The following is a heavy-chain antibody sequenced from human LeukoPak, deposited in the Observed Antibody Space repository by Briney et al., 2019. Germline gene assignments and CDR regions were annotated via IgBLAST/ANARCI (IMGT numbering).Heavy chain of an antibody. J-gene: IGHJ4*02. CDR3: ARKAQYNGHYPLDY. D-gene: IGHD1-7*01. V-gene: IGHV3-23*01. Sequence: SGGSLRLSCAASGFTFTSYSMSWVRQAPGKGLEWVSGTSDRGDYTYYADSVKGRFTISRDSPKNTLFLQMNSLRAEDTALYFCARKAQYNGHYPLDYWGQGTLVTVSS. CDR2: TSDRGDYT. CDR1: GFTFTSYS.